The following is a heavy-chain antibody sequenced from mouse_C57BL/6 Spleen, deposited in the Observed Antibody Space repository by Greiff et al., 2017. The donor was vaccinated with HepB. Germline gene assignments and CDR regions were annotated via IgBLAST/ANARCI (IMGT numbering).Heavy chain of an antibody. D-gene: IGHD1-1*01. Sequence: VQLQQSGPELVKPGASVKISCKASGYSFTDYNMNWVKQSNGKSLEWIGVINPNYGTTSYNQKFKGKATLTVDQSSSTSYMQLNSLTSEDSAVYYCASDYYGSSYGYFDYWGQGTTLTVSS. CDR2: INPNYGTT. J-gene: IGHJ2*01. V-gene: IGHV1-39*01. CDR1: GYSFTDYN. CDR3: ASDYYGSSYGYFDY.